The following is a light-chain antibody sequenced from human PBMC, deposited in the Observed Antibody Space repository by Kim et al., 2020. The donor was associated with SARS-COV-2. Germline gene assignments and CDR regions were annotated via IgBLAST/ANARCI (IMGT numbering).Light chain of an antibody. J-gene: IGKJ2*01. CDR2: GTS. Sequence: LSPGERVTLYCRASQSVSSTYLAWYQQKLGQAPRLLIYGTSSRATGIPDRFSGSGSGTDFTLTISRLEPEDFAVYYCQQYGSSPYTFGQGTKLEI. CDR3: QQYGSSPYT. V-gene: IGKV3-20*01. CDR1: QSVSSTY.